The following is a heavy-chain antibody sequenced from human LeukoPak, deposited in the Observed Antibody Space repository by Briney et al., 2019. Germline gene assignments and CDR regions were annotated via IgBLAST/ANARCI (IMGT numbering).Heavy chain of an antibody. CDR3: ARVADY. V-gene: IGHV3-7*03. J-gene: IGHJ4*02. CDR2: IKPDGSAQ. Sequence: GGSLRLSCAASGFTFSSYWMSWVRQAPGKGLEWVATIKPDGSAQYYVDSVKGRFTISRDNAKNSLFLQINSLRAEDTAVYYCARVADYWGQGTLVTVSS. CDR1: GFTFSSYW.